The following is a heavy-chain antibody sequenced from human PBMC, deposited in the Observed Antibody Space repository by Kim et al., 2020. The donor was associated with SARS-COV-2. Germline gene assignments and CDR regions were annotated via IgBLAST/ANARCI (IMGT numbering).Heavy chain of an antibody. V-gene: IGHV4-34*01. CDR3: ARFPRVVVPAVARLGSRTPYYYGMDV. J-gene: IGHJ6*02. Sequence: SETLSLTCAVYGGSFSGYYWSWIRQPPGKGLEWIGEINHSGSTNYNPSLKSRVTISVDTSKNQFSLKLSSVTVADTAVYYCARFPRVVVPAVARLGSRTPYYYGMDVWGQGTTVTVSS. CDR2: INHSGST. CDR1: GGSFSGYY. D-gene: IGHD2-2*01.